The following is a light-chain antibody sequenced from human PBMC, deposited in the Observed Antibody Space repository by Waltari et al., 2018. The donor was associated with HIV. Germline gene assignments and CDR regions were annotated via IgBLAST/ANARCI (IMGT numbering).Light chain of an antibody. V-gene: IGLV3-25*03. CDR2: KDT. CDR1: ALPKQF. Sequence: SYELTQPPSVSVSPGQTAQITCSGDALPKQFVYLYRQKPGQAPLLVMYKDTERPSGIPERFTGSSSGTSVTLTINGVQAEDEGDYYCQSTDISGTFAVFGAGTKVTVL. J-gene: IGLJ1*01. CDR3: QSTDISGTFAV.